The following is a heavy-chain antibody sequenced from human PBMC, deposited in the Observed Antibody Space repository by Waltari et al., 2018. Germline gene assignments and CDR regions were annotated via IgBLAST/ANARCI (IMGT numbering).Heavy chain of an antibody. D-gene: IGHD5-18*01. J-gene: IGHJ4*02. CDR2: ISSSSSTI. CDR1: GFTFSSYS. CDR3: ARGVDTAMVSYFDY. Sequence: EVQLVESGGGLVQPGGSLRLSCAASGFTFSSYSMNWVRQAPGKGLEWVSYISSSSSTIYYADSVKGRFTISRDNAKNSLYLQMNSLRAEDTAVYYCARGVDTAMVSYFDYWGQGTLVTVSS. V-gene: IGHV3-48*01.